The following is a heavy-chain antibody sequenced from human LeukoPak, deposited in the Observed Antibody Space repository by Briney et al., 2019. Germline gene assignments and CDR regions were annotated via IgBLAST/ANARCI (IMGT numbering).Heavy chain of an antibody. CDR2: ISYDGSNK. CDR3: AKVSLVLRYFDWLLPRDDVDY. D-gene: IGHD3-9*01. CDR1: GFTFSSYG. J-gene: IGHJ4*02. V-gene: IGHV3-30*18. Sequence: GRSLRLSCAASGFTFSSYGMHWVRQAPGKGLEWVAVISYDGSNKYYADSVKGRFTISRDNSKNTLYLQMNSLRAEDTAVYYCAKVSLVLRYFDWLLPRDDVDYWGQGTLVTVSS.